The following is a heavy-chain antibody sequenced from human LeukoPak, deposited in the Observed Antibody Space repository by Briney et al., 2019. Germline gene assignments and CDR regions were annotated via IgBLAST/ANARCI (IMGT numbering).Heavy chain of an antibody. J-gene: IGHJ4*02. CDR3: AKGGSSSWYLPFDY. V-gene: IGHV3-23*01. Sequence: GGSLRLSCAASGFTLGSYAMSWVRQAPGKGLEWVSAISGSGSSTYYADSVKGRFTISRDNSKNTLYLQMNSLGPEDTAVYYCAKGGSSSWYLPFDYWGQGTLVTVSS. D-gene: IGHD6-13*01. CDR2: ISGSGSST. CDR1: GFTLGSYA.